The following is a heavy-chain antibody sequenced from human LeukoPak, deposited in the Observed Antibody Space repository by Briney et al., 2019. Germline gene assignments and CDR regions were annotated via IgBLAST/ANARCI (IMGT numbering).Heavy chain of an antibody. Sequence: GGSLRLSCAASGFTFSSYAMSWVRQAPGKGLEWVSAISGSGGSTYYADSVKGRFTISRDNSKNTLYLQMNSLRAEDTAVYYCAILRTYYDFWSGQPSYMDVWGKGTTVTVSS. D-gene: IGHD3-3*01. CDR2: ISGSGGST. J-gene: IGHJ6*03. CDR1: GFTFSSYA. CDR3: AILRTYYDFWSGQPSYMDV. V-gene: IGHV3-23*01.